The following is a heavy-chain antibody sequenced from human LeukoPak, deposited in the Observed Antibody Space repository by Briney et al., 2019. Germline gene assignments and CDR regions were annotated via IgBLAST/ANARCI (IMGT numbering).Heavy chain of an antibody. V-gene: IGHV3-74*01. J-gene: IGHJ4*02. CDR3: ARGGGYSYGTVDY. Sequence: GGSLRLSCAASGFTFNSYWMHWVRQAPGKGLVWVSRINSDGSSTSYADPVKGRFTISRDNAKNTLYLQMNSLRAEDTAVYYCARGGGYSYGTVDYWGQGTLVTVSS. CDR1: GFTFNSYW. CDR2: INSDGSST. D-gene: IGHD5-18*01.